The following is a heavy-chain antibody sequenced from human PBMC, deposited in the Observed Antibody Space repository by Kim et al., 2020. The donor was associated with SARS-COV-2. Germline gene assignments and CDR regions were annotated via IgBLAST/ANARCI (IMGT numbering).Heavy chain of an antibody. J-gene: IGHJ4*02. CDR1: GGSISSYY. D-gene: IGHD3-3*02. V-gene: IGHV4-59*01. CDR2: IYYSGST. CDR3: AREGGAGFPFFFLY. Sequence: SETLSLTCTVSGGSISSYYWSWIRQPPGKGLEWIGYIYYSGSTNYNPSLKSRVTISVDTSKNQFSLKLSSVTAADTAVYYCAREGGAGFPFFFLYWGQGTLVTVSS.